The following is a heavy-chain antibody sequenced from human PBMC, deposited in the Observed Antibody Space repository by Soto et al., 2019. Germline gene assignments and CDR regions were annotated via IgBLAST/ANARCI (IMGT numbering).Heavy chain of an antibody. CDR1: GGSISSSSYY. V-gene: IGHV4-61*05. CDR3: ARGVSSGHNWFDP. D-gene: IGHD3-22*01. Sequence: SETLSLTCTVSGGSISSSSYYWGWIRQPPGKGLEWIGYIYYSGSTNYNPSLKSRVTISVDTSKNQFSLKLSSVTAADTAVYYCARGVSSGHNWFDPWGQGTLVTVSS. J-gene: IGHJ5*02. CDR2: IYYSGST.